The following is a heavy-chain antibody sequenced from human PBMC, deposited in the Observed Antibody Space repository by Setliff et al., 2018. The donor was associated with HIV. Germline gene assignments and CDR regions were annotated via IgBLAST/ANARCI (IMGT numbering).Heavy chain of an antibody. CDR1: GGSISSHY. D-gene: IGHD1-26*01. Sequence: SETLSLTCTVSGGSISSHYWSWIRQPAGKGLEWIGRIYTSGNTNYNPSLKSRVTMSVDTSRNQFSLKLSSVTAADTAVYYCARDSELGLNYHYGMDVWGQGTTVTVSS. J-gene: IGHJ6*02. CDR3: ARDSELGLNYHYGMDV. CDR2: IYTSGNT. V-gene: IGHV4-4*07.